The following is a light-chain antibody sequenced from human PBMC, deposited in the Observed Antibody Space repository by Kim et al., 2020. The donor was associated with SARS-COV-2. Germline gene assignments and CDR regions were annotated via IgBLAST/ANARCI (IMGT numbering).Light chain of an antibody. Sequence: GRSVTISCTGTSSDVGGYNYVSWYQQHPGKAPQLMIYEVNKRPSGVPDRFSGSKSGNTASLTVSGLQAEDEADYYCSSYAGSNNFVFGIGTKVTVL. CDR2: EVN. J-gene: IGLJ1*01. CDR3: SSYAGSNNFV. CDR1: SSDVGGYNY. V-gene: IGLV2-8*01.